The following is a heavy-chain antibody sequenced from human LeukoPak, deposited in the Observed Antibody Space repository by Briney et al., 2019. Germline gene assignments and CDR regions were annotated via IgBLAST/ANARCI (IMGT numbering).Heavy chain of an antibody. CDR1: GFPSITYT. Sequence: GGSRRPSGEAPGFPSITYTMNWVRRAPGRGLEWVSYISSSSSTIYYADSVKGRFTISRDNAKNSLYLQMNSLRAEDTAVYYCASLLTADYWGQGTLVTVSS. D-gene: IGHD1-26*01. CDR2: ISSSSSTI. V-gene: IGHV3-48*01. J-gene: IGHJ4*02. CDR3: ASLLTADY.